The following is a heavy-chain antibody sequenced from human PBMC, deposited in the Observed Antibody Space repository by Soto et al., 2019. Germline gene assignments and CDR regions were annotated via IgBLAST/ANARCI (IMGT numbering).Heavy chain of an antibody. V-gene: IGHV4-30-4*01. Sequence: PSETLSLTCTVSGGSISSGDYYWSWIRQPPXKGLEWIGYIYYSGSTYYNPSLKSRVTISVDTSKNQFSLRLSSVTAADTAVYYCARQLGYCSSTSCYMNYYYGMDVWGQGTTVTVSS. CDR1: GGSISSGDYY. D-gene: IGHD2-2*02. J-gene: IGHJ6*02. CDR2: IYYSGST. CDR3: ARQLGYCSSTSCYMNYYYGMDV.